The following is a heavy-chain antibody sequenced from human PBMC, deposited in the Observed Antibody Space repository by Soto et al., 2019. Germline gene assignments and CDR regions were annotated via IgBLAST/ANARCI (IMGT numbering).Heavy chain of an antibody. D-gene: IGHD2-15*01. J-gene: IGHJ5*02. CDR2: INPSGGST. CDR3: ARDRGVAATAYWFDP. V-gene: IGHV1-46*01. Sequence: ASVKVSCKASGYTFTSYYMHWVRQAPAPGLEWMGIINPSGGSTSYAQKFQGRVTMTRDTSTSTVYMELSSLRSEDTAVYYCARDRGVAATAYWFDPWGQGTLVTVPQ. CDR1: GYTFTSYY.